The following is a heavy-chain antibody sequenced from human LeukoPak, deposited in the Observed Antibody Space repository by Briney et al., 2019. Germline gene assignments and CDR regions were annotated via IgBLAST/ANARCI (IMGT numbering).Heavy chain of an antibody. Sequence: SETLSLTCTVSGDPLRRYYWSWIRHPPGKGLGGIGYSYYSGSTNDNPSLKSRVTISVDTYKNQFSLKLSSVTAADAAVYYCARGGAAGSWFDPWGQGTLVTVSS. J-gene: IGHJ5*02. CDR2: SYYSGST. D-gene: IGHD3-10*01. CDR1: GDPLRRYY. V-gene: IGHV4-59*01. CDR3: ARGGAAGSWFDP.